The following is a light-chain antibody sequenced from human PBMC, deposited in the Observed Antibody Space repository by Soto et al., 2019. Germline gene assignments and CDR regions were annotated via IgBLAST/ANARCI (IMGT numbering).Light chain of an antibody. CDR2: ANS. CDR1: SSNIGAGYD. J-gene: IGLJ1*01. Sequence: QSVLTQPPSVSGAPGQRVSISCTGSSSNIGAGYDVHWYQQFPGTAPKLLIYANSNRPSGVPDRFSGSKSGTSASLAITGLQAEDEADYYCQSYDSSLSGYVFGIGTKLTV. CDR3: QSYDSSLSGYV. V-gene: IGLV1-40*01.